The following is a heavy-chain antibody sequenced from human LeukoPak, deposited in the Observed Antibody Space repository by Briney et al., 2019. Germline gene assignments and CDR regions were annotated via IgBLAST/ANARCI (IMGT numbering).Heavy chain of an antibody. Sequence: GGSLRLSCEASGFSFNTYSMNWSRQAPGKGLEWVSSIDSSGGYMFYADSVKGRFIISRDNAKDSLYLQMNSLRVEDTAVYYCLRGDRRDYWGQGTLVTVSS. CDR3: LRGDRRDY. CDR2: IDSSGGYM. V-gene: IGHV3-21*06. CDR1: GFSFNTYS. J-gene: IGHJ4*02.